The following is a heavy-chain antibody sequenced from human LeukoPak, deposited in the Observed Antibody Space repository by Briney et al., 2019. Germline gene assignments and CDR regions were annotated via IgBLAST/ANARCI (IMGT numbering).Heavy chain of an antibody. Sequence: GGSLRLSCAASGFTFSSYWMSWVRQAPGKGLEWVANIKQDGSEKYYVDSVKGRFTISRDNTKNSLYLQMNSLRAEDTAVYYCARWGYYDSSGYYPFDYWGQGTLVTVSS. CDR1: GFTFSSYW. CDR3: ARWGYYDSSGYYPFDY. V-gene: IGHV3-7*01. J-gene: IGHJ4*02. D-gene: IGHD3-22*01. CDR2: IKQDGSEK.